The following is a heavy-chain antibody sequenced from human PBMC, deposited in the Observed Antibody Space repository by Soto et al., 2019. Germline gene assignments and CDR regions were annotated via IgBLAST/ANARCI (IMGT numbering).Heavy chain of an antibody. V-gene: IGHV3-48*02. J-gene: IGHJ6*02. D-gene: IGHD2-2*01. Sequence: GGSLRLSCAASGFTFSSYSMNWVRQAPGKGMEWVSYISSSSSTIYHADSVKGRFTISRDNAKNSLYLQMNSLRDEDTAVYYFARGVCISTSCQPSCPYYYYGMDVWGQGTTVTVSS. CDR3: ARGVCISTSCQPSCPYYYYGMDV. CDR2: ISSSSSTI. CDR1: GFTFSSYS.